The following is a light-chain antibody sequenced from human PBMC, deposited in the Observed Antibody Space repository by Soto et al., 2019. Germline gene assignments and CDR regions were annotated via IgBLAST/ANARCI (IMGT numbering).Light chain of an antibody. CDR2: AAS. Sequence: DIQMTQSPSSLSASVGDRVTNTCRASQSISNYLNWYQQKPGRAPKVLIYAASGLQSGVPSRFSGSGSGTDFTLTISSVQPEDFATYYCQQSYNTPWTFGQGNRVEIQ. CDR3: QQSYNTPWT. CDR1: QSISNY. V-gene: IGKV1-39*01. J-gene: IGKJ1*01.